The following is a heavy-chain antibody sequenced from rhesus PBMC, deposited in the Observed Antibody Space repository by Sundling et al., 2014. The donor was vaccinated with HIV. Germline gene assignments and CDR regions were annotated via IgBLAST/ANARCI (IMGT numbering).Heavy chain of an antibody. J-gene: IGHJ4*01. CDR1: GFTFSNYV. V-gene: IGHV3-100*01. CDR2: IFEGGDTK. Sequence: DVQLVESGGGLVKPGGSLRLSCVASGFTFSNYVMHWVRQAPGKGPEWVSAIFEGGDTKYYADSVKGRFTISRDNAKNSLFLQMNSLRAEDTAVYYCIREDGNYWGQGVLVTVSS. D-gene: IGHD1-32*01. CDR3: IREDGNY.